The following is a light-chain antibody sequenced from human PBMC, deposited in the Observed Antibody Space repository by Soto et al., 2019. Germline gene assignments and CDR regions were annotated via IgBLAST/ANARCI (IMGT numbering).Light chain of an antibody. J-gene: IGKJ1*01. Sequence: EIVLTQSPGTLSLSPGERATLSCRASQSVSSSYLAWYQQKPGQAPSLLIYGASSRATGIPDRFSGSGSGTDFTLTISILEPEDFAVYYCQQYGSSLRTFGQGTKVEIK. CDR2: GAS. V-gene: IGKV3-20*01. CDR3: QQYGSSLRT. CDR1: QSVSSSY.